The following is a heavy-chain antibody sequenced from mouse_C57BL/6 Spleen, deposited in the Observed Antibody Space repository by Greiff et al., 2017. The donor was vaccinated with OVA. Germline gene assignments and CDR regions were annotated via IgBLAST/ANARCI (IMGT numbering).Heavy chain of an antibody. CDR3: ARRDDYDEGYAMDY. Sequence: LQQSGAELARPGASVKLSCKASGYTFPSSGISWVKQRTGQGLEWIGEIYPRSGNTYYNEKCKGKATLTADKSSSTAYMELRSLTSEDSAVYFCARRDDYDEGYAMDYWGQGTSVTVSS. J-gene: IGHJ4*01. CDR2: IYPRSGNT. V-gene: IGHV1-81*01. CDR1: GYTFPSSG. D-gene: IGHD2-4*01.